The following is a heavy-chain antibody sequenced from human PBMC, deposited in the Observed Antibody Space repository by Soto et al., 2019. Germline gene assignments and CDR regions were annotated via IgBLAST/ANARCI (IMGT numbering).Heavy chain of an antibody. CDR1: GYTFTSYG. CDR2: ISAYNGNT. Sequence: ASVKVSCKASGYTFTSYGISWVRQAPGQGLEWMGWISAYNGNTNYAQKLQGRVTMTTDTSTSTAYMELRSLRSDDTAVYYCAREEGYSSSWSRITNALDIWGQGTMVTVSS. CDR3: AREEGYSSSWSRITNALDI. J-gene: IGHJ3*02. D-gene: IGHD6-13*01. V-gene: IGHV1-18*01.